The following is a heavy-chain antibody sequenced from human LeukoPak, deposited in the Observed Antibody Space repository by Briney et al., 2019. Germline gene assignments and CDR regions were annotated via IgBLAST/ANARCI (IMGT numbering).Heavy chain of an antibody. CDR1: GFTFSSYG. V-gene: IGHV3-30*18. CDR2: ISYDGSNK. D-gene: IGHD2-2*02. J-gene: IGHJ4*02. Sequence: PGGSLRLSCAASGFTFSSYGMHWVRQAPGKGLEWVAVISYDGSNKYYADSVKGRFTISRDNSKNTLYLQMNSLRAEDTAVYYCAKDYCSSTSCYIEDYWGQGTLVTVSS. CDR3: AKDYCSSTSCYIEDY.